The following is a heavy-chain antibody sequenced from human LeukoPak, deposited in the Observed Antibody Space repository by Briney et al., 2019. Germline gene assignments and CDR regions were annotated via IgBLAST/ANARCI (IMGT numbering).Heavy chain of an antibody. CDR1: GYSFTSYW. D-gene: IGHD3-9*01. V-gene: IGHV5-51*01. CDR3: ARQVYDILTGYQDYFDY. J-gene: IGHJ4*02. Sequence: GESLKISCKGSGYSFTSYWIGWVRQMPGKGLEWMGIIYPGDSDTRYSPSFQGQVTISADKSIRTASLQWSSLQASDTAMYYCARQVYDILTGYQDYFDYWGQGTMVTVSS. CDR2: IYPGDSDT.